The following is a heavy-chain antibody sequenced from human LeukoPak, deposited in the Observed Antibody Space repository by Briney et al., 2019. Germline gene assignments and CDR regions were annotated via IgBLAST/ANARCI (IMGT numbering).Heavy chain of an antibody. CDR3: ARALGRIRFLEWLSPIGY. D-gene: IGHD3-3*01. Sequence: PSGTLSLTCAVSGDSISNSNWWSWVRQPPGKGLEWIGEIYHSGSTNYNPSLKSRVTISVDTSKNQFSLKLSSVTAADTAVYYCARALGRIRFLEWLSPIGYWGQGTLVTVSS. CDR1: GDSISNSNW. J-gene: IGHJ4*02. CDR2: IYHSGST. V-gene: IGHV4-4*02.